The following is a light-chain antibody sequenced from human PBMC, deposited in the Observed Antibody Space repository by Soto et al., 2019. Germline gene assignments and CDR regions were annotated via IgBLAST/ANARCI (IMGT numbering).Light chain of an antibody. V-gene: IGKV3-15*01. Sequence: EIVMTQSPDTLSLSPPESATLSCRASQSVSSNLAWYQQKPGQAPRLLIYGASTRATGIPARFSGSGSGTEFTLTISSLESEDFAVYYCQQYSSSPWTFGQGTKVDIK. CDR3: QQYSSSPWT. CDR2: GAS. J-gene: IGKJ1*01. CDR1: QSVSSN.